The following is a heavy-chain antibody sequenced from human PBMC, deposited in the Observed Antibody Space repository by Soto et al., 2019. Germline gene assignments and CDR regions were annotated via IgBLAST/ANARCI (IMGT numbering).Heavy chain of an antibody. V-gene: IGHV1-18*04. J-gene: IGHJ4*02. CDR1: GYTFTSYG. D-gene: IGHD6-13*01. CDR2: ISAYNGNT. CDR3: ARDRAWENTGYSSSWFDY. Sequence: ASVKVSGNDSGYTFTSYGISWVRHPPGQGLEWMPWISAYNGNTNAAKKLKGRLTMTTDTSTSTAYMELRSLRSDDTAVYCCARDRAWENTGYSSSWFDYWGQGTLVTVSS.